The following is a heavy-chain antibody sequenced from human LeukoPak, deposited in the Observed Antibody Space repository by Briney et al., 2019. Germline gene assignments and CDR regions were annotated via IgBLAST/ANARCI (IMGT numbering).Heavy chain of an antibody. CDR1: GYTLTGYF. D-gene: IGHD6-13*01. J-gene: IGHJ4*02. V-gene: IGHV1-2*02. CDR2: INPNSGGT. CDR3: ARAQSLTAPAGTFANS. Sequence: ASVKVSCKASGYTLTGYFLHWVRRAPGQGFEWMGWINPNSGGTYYTQRFQGRVTMTRDTSISTGYMELSSLRSDDTAVYYCARAQSLTAPAGTFANSWGQGTLVTVSS.